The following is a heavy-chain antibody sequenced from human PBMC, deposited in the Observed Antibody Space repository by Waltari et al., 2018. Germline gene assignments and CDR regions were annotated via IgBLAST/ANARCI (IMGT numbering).Heavy chain of an antibody. V-gene: IGHV4-34*01. J-gene: IGHJ4*02. CDR2: INHSGST. Sequence: QVQLQQWGAGLLKPSETLSLTCAVYGGSFSGYYWSWIRQPPGKGLEWIGEINHSGSTNSNPSLKSRVTISVDTSKNQFSLKLSSVTAADTAVYYCARTGGYSYGSNYWGQGTLVTVSS. CDR1: GGSFSGYY. CDR3: ARTGGYSYGSNY. D-gene: IGHD5-18*01.